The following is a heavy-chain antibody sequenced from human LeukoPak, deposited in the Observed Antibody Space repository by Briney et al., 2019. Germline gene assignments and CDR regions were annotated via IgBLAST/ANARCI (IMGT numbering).Heavy chain of an antibody. CDR2: IIPIFGTA. V-gene: IGHV1-69*13. CDR1: GGTLSRYA. J-gene: IGHJ6*04. Sequence: SVTVSCQASGGTLSRYAISWVRQAPGQGLEWVGGIIPIFGTANYAQKFQGRVTITADESTCTAYMELSSLRSEDTAVYYCARDEDYYGMDVWGKGTTVTVSS. CDR3: ARDEDYYGMDV.